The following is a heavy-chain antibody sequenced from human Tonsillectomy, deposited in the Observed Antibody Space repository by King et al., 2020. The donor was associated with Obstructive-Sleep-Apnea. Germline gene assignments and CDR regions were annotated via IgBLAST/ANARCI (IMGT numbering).Heavy chain of an antibody. J-gene: IGHJ4*02. CDR1: GFTFSDYW. V-gene: IGHV3-7*03. CDR3: ATDPHHYSAGGAFGY. D-gene: IGHD2-8*02. CDR2: IKHDGSDK. Sequence: VQLVESGGDFVQPGGALRLSCAASGFTFSDYWMTWIRQVPGKGREWVALIKHDGSDKAFVDSVKGRFAISKDNAKNSLYLQMNNLKAEDTAVYYCATDPHHYSAGGAFGYWGQGTPVTVSS.